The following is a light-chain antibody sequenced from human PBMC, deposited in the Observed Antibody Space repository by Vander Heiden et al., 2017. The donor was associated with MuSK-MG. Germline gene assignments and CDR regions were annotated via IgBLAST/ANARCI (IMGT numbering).Light chain of an antibody. J-gene: IGLJ3*02. V-gene: IGLV2-14*03. CDR1: SSDVGGYNY. Sequence: QSALTQPASVSGSPGQPLTISCTGTSSDVGGYNYVSWYQQHPGKAPKLMIYDVSNRPSGVSNRFSGSKSGNTASLTISGLQAEDEADYYCSSYTSSSTWVFGGGTKLTVL. CDR2: DVS. CDR3: SSYTSSSTWV.